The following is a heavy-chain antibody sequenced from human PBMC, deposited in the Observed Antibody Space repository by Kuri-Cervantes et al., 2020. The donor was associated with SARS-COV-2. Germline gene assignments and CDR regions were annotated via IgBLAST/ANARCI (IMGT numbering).Heavy chain of an antibody. CDR2: INHRGDT. D-gene: IGHD3-22*01. CDR1: YGTLTGYQ. V-gene: IGHV4-34*01. J-gene: IGHJ6*03. CDR3: ARGINGYFFFYYLDV. Sequence: CALYYGTLTGYQWSGTRQPPGKGREWIGGINHRGDTYYTPSLEGRVTISRDTSENQFSLRLSYVTAADTAVYYCARGINGYFFFYYLDVWGKGNTVNGAS.